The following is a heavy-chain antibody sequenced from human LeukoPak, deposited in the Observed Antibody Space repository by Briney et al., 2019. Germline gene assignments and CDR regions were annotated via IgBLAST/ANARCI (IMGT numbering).Heavy chain of an antibody. J-gene: IGHJ4*02. D-gene: IGHD3-22*01. V-gene: IGHV4-38-2*01. CDR2: IYHSGTT. CDR1: GYSISSGYY. CDR3: ASGITMIVVAH. Sequence: PSETLSLTCAVSGYSISSGYYWGWIRQPPGKGLEWIGYIYHSGTTYYNPSLKSRVTMSVDTSKNRFSLELSSVTAADTAVYYCASGITMIVVAHWGQGILVTVSS.